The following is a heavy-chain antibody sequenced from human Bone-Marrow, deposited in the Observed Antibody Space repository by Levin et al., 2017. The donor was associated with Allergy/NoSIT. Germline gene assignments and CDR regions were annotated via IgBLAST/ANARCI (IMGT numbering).Heavy chain of an antibody. V-gene: IGHV4-59*01. CDR1: GGSISSYY. CDR3: ARDVHYYDSSGYYGWFDP. D-gene: IGHD3-22*01. J-gene: IGHJ5*02. Sequence: SETLSLTCTVSGGSISSYYWSWIRQPPGKGLEWIGYIYYSGSTNYNPSLKSRVTISVDTSKNQFSLKLSSVTAADTAVYYCARDVHYYDSSGYYGWFDPWGQGTLVTVSS. CDR2: IYYSGST.